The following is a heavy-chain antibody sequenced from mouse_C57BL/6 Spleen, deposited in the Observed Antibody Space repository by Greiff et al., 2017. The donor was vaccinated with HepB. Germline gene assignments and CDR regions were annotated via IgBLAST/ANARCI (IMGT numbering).Heavy chain of an antibody. D-gene: IGHD2-1*01. CDR1: GFTFSSYG. Sequence: EVKLLESGGDLVKPGGSLKLSCAASGFTFSSYGMSWVRQTPDKRLEWVATISSGGSYTYYPDSVKGRFTISRDNAKNTLYLQMSSLKSEDTAMYYCARDGNFDYWGQGTTLTVSS. J-gene: IGHJ2*01. V-gene: IGHV5-6*01. CDR3: ARDGNFDY. CDR2: ISSGGSYT.